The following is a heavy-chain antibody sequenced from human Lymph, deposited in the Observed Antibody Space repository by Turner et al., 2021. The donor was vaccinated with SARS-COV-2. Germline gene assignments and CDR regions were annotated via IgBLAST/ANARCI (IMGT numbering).Heavy chain of an antibody. CDR3: ARVLPYGDYFDF. Sequence: ELQLVESGGGLIQPGGPLRLPCPASGFTVSSNYMSWVRQAPGKGLEWVSLIYSGGSTLYADSVKGRFTISRDNSKNTLYLQMNSLRADDTAVYYCARVLPYGDYFDFWGQGTLVTVSS. V-gene: IGHV3-53*01. D-gene: IGHD4-17*01. CDR1: GFTVSSNY. CDR2: IYSGGST. J-gene: IGHJ4*02.